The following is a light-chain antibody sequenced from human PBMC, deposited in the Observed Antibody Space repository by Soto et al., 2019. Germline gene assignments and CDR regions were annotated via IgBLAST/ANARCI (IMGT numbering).Light chain of an antibody. J-gene: IGLJ3*02. V-gene: IGLV7-43*01. CDR3: LFSYGGPRV. CDR1: AGAVTSGHY. CDR2: STT. Sequence: QAVVTQEPSLTVSPGGTVTLTCASSAGAVTSGHYPNWFQQKPGQAPRALIYSTTYKLSWTPARFSGSLLGDKAALTLSGVQPEDEADYYCLFSYGGPRVFGGGTKLTVL.